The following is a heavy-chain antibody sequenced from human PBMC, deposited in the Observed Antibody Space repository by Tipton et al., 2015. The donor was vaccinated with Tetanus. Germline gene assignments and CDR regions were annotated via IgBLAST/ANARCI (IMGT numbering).Heavy chain of an antibody. J-gene: IGHJ4*02. CDR1: GYTFTNYG. Sequence: QSGAEVREPGASVKVSCKAFGYTFTNYGIHWVRQAPGQGLEWVGLINPTDSSTDYAQKLQGRITLTRDTSTSTVYMQLSSLRSEDTAVYYCAREGTVQAAPGKHFDYWGQGTLVTVSS. CDR2: INPTDSST. V-gene: IGHV1-46*04. CDR3: AREGTVQAAPGKHFDY. D-gene: IGHD3/OR15-3a*01.